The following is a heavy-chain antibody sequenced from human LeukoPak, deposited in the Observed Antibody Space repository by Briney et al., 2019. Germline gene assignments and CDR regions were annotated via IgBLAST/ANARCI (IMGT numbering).Heavy chain of an antibody. Sequence: GGSLRLSCTVSGSTFNSHSMNWVRQASGKGLEWISYISSRGSAVYSAVSVKGRFTISRDNANNSLFLQMNSLRDEDTAVYYCARVVLGYCSGGSCPGGYYYYMDVWGKGTSVTVSS. CDR3: ARVVLGYCSGGSCPGGYYYYMDV. CDR2: ISSRGSAV. V-gene: IGHV3-48*02. D-gene: IGHD2-15*01. J-gene: IGHJ6*03. CDR1: GSTFNSHS.